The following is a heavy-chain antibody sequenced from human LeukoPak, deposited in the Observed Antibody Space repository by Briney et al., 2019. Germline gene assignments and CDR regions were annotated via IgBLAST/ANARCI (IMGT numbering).Heavy chain of an antibody. CDR1: GFTFSSYG. CDR3: AKGGYSGYDV. D-gene: IGHD5-12*01. J-gene: IGHJ4*02. CDR2: ISYDGSNK. Sequence: PGGSLRLSCAASGFTFSSYGMHWVRQAPGKGLEGGAVISYDGSNKYYADSVKGRFTISRDNSKNTLYLQLNSLRAEDTAVYYCAKGGYSGYDVWGQGTLVTVSS. V-gene: IGHV3-30*18.